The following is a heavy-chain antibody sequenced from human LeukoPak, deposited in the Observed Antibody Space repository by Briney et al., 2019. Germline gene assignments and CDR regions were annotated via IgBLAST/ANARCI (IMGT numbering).Heavy chain of an antibody. J-gene: IGHJ5*02. Sequence: ASVKVSCKASGYTFTSYYMHWVRQAPGQGLEWVGIINPSGGSTIYAQKFQGRVTITADKSTSTAYMELSSLRSEDTAVYYCARPAVNSYGSGRPDWFDPWGQGTLVTVSS. V-gene: IGHV1-46*01. CDR2: INPSGGST. CDR1: GYTFTSYY. D-gene: IGHD3-10*01. CDR3: ARPAVNSYGSGRPDWFDP.